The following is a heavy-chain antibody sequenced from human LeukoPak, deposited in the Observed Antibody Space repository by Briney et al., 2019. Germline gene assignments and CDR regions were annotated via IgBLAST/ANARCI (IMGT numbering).Heavy chain of an antibody. CDR2: IYYSGNT. CDR3: ARGWLQSGFDS. J-gene: IGHJ4*02. CDR1: GDSISTSNSY. D-gene: IGHD5-24*01. Sequence: SETLSLTCTVSGDSISTSNSYWGWIRQPPGKGLEWIGSIYYSGNTYYNASLKSRVTISVDTSKNQFSLQLNSVTPEDTAVYYCARGWLQSGFDSWGQGTLVTVSS. V-gene: IGHV4-39*01.